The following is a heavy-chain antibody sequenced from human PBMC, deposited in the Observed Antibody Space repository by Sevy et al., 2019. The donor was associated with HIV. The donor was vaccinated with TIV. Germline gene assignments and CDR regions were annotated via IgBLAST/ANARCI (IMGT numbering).Heavy chain of an antibody. V-gene: IGHV4-39*02. CDR1: GGSFSTSYY. J-gene: IGHJ4*02. D-gene: IGHD3-3*01. CDR2: IHYSGST. CDR3: ANMGRGYYFYFEL. Sequence: SETLSLTCTVCGGSFSTSYYWGWVRQPPGKGPEWIGCIHYSGSTYYNPSLKSRVSISVDTSKNSFSLKLSSVTAADTAVYYCANMGRGYYFYFELWGQGTLVTVSS.